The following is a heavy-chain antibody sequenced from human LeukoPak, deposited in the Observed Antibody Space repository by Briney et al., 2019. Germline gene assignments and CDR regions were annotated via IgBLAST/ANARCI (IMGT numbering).Heavy chain of an antibody. Sequence: PGGSLRLSCAASGFTFSSYAMSWVRQAPGKGLEWVSAISGSGGSTYYADSVKGRFTISRDNSKNTLYLQMNSLRAEDTDVYYCAKAHHAYYYGSGSYYNSKAYYYGMDVWGKGTTVTVSS. CDR1: GFTFSSYA. CDR3: AKAHHAYYYGSGSYYNSKAYYYGMDV. J-gene: IGHJ6*04. CDR2: ISGSGGST. V-gene: IGHV3-23*01. D-gene: IGHD3-10*01.